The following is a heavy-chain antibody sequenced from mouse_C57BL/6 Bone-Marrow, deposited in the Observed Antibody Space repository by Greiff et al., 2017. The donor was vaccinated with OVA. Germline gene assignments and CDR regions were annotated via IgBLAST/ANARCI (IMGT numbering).Heavy chain of an antibody. CDR3: TTIGTPWYFDV. Sequence: VQLKQSGAELVRPGASVKLSCTASGFNIKDDYMHWVKQRPEQGLEWIGWIDPENGDTEYASKFQGKATITADTSSNTAYLQLSSLTSEDTAVYYCTTIGTPWYFDVWGTGTTVTVSS. CDR1: GFNIKDDY. D-gene: IGHD4-1*01. J-gene: IGHJ1*03. CDR2: IDPENGDT. V-gene: IGHV14-4*01.